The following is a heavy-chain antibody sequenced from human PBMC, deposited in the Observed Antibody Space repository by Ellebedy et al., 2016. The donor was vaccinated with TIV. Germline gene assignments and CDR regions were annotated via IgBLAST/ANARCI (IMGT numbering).Heavy chain of an antibody. D-gene: IGHD2-2*01. J-gene: IGHJ5*02. V-gene: IGHV3-9*01. Sequence: SLKISXAASGFTFDDYAIHWVRQVPGKGLEWVSGISWNGANIGYADSVRGRFTISRDNAKNSLYLQMNSLRVEDTAVYFCARGRYYCSSTSCYAPSWFDPWGQGTLVTVSS. CDR3: ARGRYYCSSTSCYAPSWFDP. CDR2: ISWNGANI. CDR1: GFTFDDYA.